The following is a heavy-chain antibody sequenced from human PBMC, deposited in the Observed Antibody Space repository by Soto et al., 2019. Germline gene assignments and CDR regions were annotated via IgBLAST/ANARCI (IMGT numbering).Heavy chain of an antibody. D-gene: IGHD2-2*01. CDR2: IYYSGRT. J-gene: IGHJ4*02. CDR3: AREAVVPAAPFDY. Sequence: QVQLQESGPGLVKPSQTLSLTCTVSGGSISSGGYYWSWIRQHPGKGLEWIGYIYYSGRTYYNPSLKSRVTISVDTSKNQFSLKLSSVTAADTAVYYCAREAVVPAAPFDYWGQGTLVTVSS. CDR1: GGSISSGGYY. V-gene: IGHV4-31*03.